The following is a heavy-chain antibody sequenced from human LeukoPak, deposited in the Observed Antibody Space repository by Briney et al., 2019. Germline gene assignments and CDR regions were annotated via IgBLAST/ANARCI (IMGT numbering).Heavy chain of an antibody. CDR1: GGSISSYY. V-gene: IGHV4-59*01. Sequence: SETLSLTCTVPGGSISSYYWSWLRQPPGKALEWIGYIYYSGSTNYNPSLKSRVTISVDTSKNQFSLKLSSVTAADTAVYYCARDSDGYYFDYWGQGTLVTVSS. CDR2: IYYSGST. D-gene: IGHD2-15*01. J-gene: IGHJ4*02. CDR3: ARDSDGYYFDY.